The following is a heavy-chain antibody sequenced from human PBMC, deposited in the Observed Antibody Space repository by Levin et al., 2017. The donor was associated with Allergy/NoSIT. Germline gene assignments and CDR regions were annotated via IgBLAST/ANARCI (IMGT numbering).Heavy chain of an antibody. Sequence: GGSLRLSCAASGFTFSSYWMSWVRQAPGKGLEWVANIKQDGSEKYYVDSVKGRFTISRDNAKNSLYLQMNSLRAEDTAVYYCARDKIVVVPAALYYYGMDVWGQGTTVTVSS. J-gene: IGHJ6*02. CDR1: GFTFSSYW. D-gene: IGHD2-2*01. V-gene: IGHV3-7*01. CDR2: IKQDGSEK. CDR3: ARDKIVVVPAALYYYGMDV.